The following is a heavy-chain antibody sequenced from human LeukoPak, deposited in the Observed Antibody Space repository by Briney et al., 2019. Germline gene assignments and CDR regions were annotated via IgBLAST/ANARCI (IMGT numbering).Heavy chain of an antibody. V-gene: IGHV1-69*05. CDR1: GYTLTELS. CDR2: IIPIFGTA. Sequence: GASVKVSCKVSGYTLTELSMHWVRQAPGQGLEWMGGIIPIFGTANYAQKFQGRVTITTDEYTSTAYMELSSLRSEDTAVYYCARDAATIVVVPAAIRNWYFDLWGRGTLVTVSS. J-gene: IGHJ2*01. D-gene: IGHD2-2*02. CDR3: ARDAATIVVVPAAIRNWYFDL.